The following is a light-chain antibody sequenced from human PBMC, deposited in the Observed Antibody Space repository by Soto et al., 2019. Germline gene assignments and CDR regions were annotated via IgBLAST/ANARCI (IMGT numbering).Light chain of an antibody. CDR1: QDITNY. CDR2: SAS. V-gene: IGKV1-27*01. Sequence: DIQMTQSPSSLSASVGDRVTITCRASQDITNYLAWYQQKPGKLPNLLIYSASTLQSGVPSRFSGSGSGTDFTLTISSLQPEDVATYYCQNYNSGPLTFGQGTRLEIK. J-gene: IGKJ5*01. CDR3: QNYNSGPLT.